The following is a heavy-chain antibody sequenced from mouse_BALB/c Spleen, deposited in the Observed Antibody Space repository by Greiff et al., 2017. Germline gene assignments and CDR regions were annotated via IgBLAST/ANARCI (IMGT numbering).Heavy chain of an antibody. V-gene: IGHV1S22*01. CDR2: IYPGSGST. CDR1: SYTFTSYW. J-gene: IGHJ2*01. CDR3: TRSLRGYFDY. Sequence: LQQPGSELMRPGASVKLSCKASSYTFTSYWMHWVKQRPGQGLEWIGNIYPGSGSTNYDEKFKSKATLTVDTSSSTAYMQLSSLTSEDSAVYYCTRSLRGYFDYWGQGTTLTVSS.